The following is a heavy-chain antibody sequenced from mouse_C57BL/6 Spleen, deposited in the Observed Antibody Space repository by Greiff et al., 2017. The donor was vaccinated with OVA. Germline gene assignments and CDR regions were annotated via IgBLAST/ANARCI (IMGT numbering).Heavy chain of an antibody. D-gene: IGHD2-1*01. CDR2: IDPSDSYT. CDR3: ARGGIHYGNYFDY. V-gene: IGHV1-59*01. CDR1: GYTFTSYW. J-gene: IGHJ2*01. Sequence: VQLQQPGAELVRPGTSVKLSCKASGYTFTSYWMHWVKQRPGQGLEWIGVIDPSDSYTNYNQKFKGKATLTVDTSSSTAYMQLSSLTSEDSAVYYCARGGIHYGNYFDYWGQGTTLTVSS.